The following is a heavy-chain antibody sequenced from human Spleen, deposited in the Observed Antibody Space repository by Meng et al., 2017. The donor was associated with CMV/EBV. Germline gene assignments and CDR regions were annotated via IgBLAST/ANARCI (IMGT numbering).Heavy chain of an antibody. D-gene: IGHD6-13*01. V-gene: IGHV1-69*01. J-gene: IGHJ4*02. CDR2: IIPIFGTA. CDR3: IAAQDY. Sequence: QVQLVQSGAEVKKPGASVKVSCKPSGYSFSGYWIHWVRQAPGQGLEWMGXIIPIFGTANYAQKFQGRVTISTDESTSTAYMELSSLRSEDTAVYYCIAAQDYWGQGTLVTVSS. CDR1: GYSFSGYW.